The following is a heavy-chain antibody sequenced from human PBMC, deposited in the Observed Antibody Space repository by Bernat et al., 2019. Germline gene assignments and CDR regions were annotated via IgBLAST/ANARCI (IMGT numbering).Heavy chain of an antibody. CDR1: GFTFSSYG. CDR2: ISYDGSNK. J-gene: IGHJ6*02. CDR3: ARDRYCSSTSCYEGGSYYYYGMDV. Sequence: QVQLVESGGGVVQPGRSLRLSCAASGFTFSSYGMHWVRQAPGKGLEWVAVISYDGSNKYYADSVKGRFTISRDNAKNSLYLQMNSLRAEDTAVYYCARDRYCSSTSCYEGGSYYYYGMDVWGQGTTVTVSS. V-gene: IGHV3-30*03. D-gene: IGHD2-2*01.